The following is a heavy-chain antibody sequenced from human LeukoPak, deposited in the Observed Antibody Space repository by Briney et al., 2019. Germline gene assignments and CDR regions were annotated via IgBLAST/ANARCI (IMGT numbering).Heavy chain of an antibody. CDR1: GYTFTGYY. V-gene: IGHV1-2*06. J-gene: IGHJ4*02. CDR3: ASLCSGGSCYSADY. CDR2: INPNSGGT. Sequence: ASVKVSCKASGYTFTGYYMHWVRQAPGQGLEWMGRINPNSGGTNYAQKFQGRATMTRDTSISTAHMELSRLRSDDTAVYYCASLCSGGSCYSADYWGQGTLVTVSS. D-gene: IGHD2-15*01.